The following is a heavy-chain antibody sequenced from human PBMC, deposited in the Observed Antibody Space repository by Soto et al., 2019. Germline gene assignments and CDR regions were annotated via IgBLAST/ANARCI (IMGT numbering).Heavy chain of an antibody. CDR1: GFTFTSYA. Sequence: EVQLLESGGGLVQPGGSLRLSCAASGFTFTSYAMTWVRQAPGKGLEWVSGISGSGGSTYYADSVKGRFTISRDNSKNALDLQMNSLRAEDTAVYDCAKDRTVRGNWYFDLWGRGTLVTVSS. J-gene: IGHJ2*01. V-gene: IGHV3-23*01. CDR3: AKDRTVRGNWYFDL. CDR2: ISGSGGST. D-gene: IGHD4-4*01.